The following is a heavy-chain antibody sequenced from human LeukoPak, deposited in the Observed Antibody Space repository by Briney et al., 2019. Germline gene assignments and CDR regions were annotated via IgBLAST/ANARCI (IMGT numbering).Heavy chain of an antibody. D-gene: IGHD3-3*01. J-gene: IGHJ4*02. Sequence: SQTLSLTCTVSGGSISSGSYYWSWIRQPAGKGLEWIGRIYTSGSTNYNPSLKSRVTISVGTSKNQSSLKLSSVTAADTAVYYCARESYDFQIFDYWGQGTLVTVSS. CDR2: IYTSGST. CDR1: GGSISSGSYY. V-gene: IGHV4-61*02. CDR3: ARESYDFQIFDY.